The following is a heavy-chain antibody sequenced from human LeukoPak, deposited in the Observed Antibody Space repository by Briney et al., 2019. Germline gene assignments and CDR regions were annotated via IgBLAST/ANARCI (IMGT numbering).Heavy chain of an antibody. CDR1: GFTFSSYG. J-gene: IGHJ4*02. V-gene: IGHV3-33*01. Sequence: GGSLRLSCAASGFTFSSYGMHWVRQAPGKGLEWVAVIWYDGSNKYCADSVKGRFTISRDNSKNTLYLQMNSLRAEDTAVYYCARGVSSGWYSGFDYWGQGTLVTVSS. CDR2: IWYDGSNK. CDR3: ARGVSSGWYSGFDY. D-gene: IGHD6-19*01.